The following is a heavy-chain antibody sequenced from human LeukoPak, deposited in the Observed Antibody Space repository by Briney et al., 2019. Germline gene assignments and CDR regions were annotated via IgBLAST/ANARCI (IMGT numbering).Heavy chain of an antibody. D-gene: IGHD3/OR15-3a*01. V-gene: IGHV4-4*02. CDR3: ARHDLPLTFDY. Sequence: SGTLSLTCAVSGGSISSSNWWSWVRQPPGKGLEWIGEIYHSGSTNYNPSLKSRVTISVDASKNHFSLKLSSVTAADTAVYYCARHDLPLTFDYWGQGSLVTVSS. J-gene: IGHJ4*02. CDR1: GGSISSSNW. CDR2: IYHSGST.